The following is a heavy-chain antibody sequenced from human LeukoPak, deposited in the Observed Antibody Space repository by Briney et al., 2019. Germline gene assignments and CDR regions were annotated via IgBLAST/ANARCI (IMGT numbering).Heavy chain of an antibody. CDR2: INPNSGGT. V-gene: IGHV1-2*02. CDR1: GYTFTGYY. CDR3: ARDPLAAAGGGYYYYYGMDV. D-gene: IGHD6-13*01. J-gene: IGHJ6*02. Sequence: RASVKVSCKASGYTFTGYYMHWVRQAPGQGLEWMGWINPNSGGTNYAQKFQGRVTMTRDTSISTAYMELSRLRSEDTAVYYCARDPLAAAGGGYYYYYGMDVWGQGTTVTVSS.